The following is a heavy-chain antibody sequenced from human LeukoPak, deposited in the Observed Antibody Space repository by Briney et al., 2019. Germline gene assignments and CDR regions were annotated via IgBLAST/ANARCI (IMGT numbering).Heavy chain of an antibody. CDR3: ARDETTMVRGVIINGYFDL. J-gene: IGHJ2*01. V-gene: IGHV1-2*02. CDR2: INANSGDT. CDR1: AYSFTGYF. Sequence: ASVKVSCKTSAYSFTGYFFHWIRQAPGQGLEWMGWINANSGDTNYAQQFQGRLTMTRDRSISTVYMELSRLRTDDTAVYYCARDETTMVRGVIINGYFDLWGRGTLVTVSS. D-gene: IGHD3-10*01.